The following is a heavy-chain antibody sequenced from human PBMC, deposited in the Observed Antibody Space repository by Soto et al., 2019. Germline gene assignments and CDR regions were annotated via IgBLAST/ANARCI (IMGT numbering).Heavy chain of an antibody. J-gene: IGHJ4*02. CDR3: ARHGSGRSFDY. V-gene: IGHV4-59*01. Sequence: PSETLSLTCTVSGGSISNYYWTWIRQPPGKGLEWIGYIYYSGTTNYNPSLKSRVTISVDTSKNQFSLKLSSVTAADTAVYYCARHGSGRSFDYWGQGTLVTVSS. CDR2: IYYSGTT. D-gene: IGHD2-15*01. CDR1: GGSISNYY.